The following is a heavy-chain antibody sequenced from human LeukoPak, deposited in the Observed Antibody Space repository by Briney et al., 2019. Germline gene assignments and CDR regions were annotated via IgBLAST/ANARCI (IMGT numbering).Heavy chain of an antibody. CDR3: ARASDPWLQLT. V-gene: IGHV3-23*01. CDR2: SGSGGST. D-gene: IGHD5-24*01. J-gene: IGHJ5*02. CDR1: GFTFSIYA. Sequence: GGSLRLSCAASGFTFSIYAMNWVRQAPGKGLEWVSVSGSGGSTYYADSVKGRFTISRDNSKNTLYLQMNSLRAEDTAVYYCARASDPWLQLTWGQGTLVTVSS.